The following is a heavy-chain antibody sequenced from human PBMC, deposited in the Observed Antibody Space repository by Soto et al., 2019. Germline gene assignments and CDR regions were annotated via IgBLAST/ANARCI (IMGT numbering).Heavy chain of an antibody. D-gene: IGHD6-13*01. V-gene: IGHV3-7*01. Sequence: EVPLVESGGGLVQPGGSLRLSCADFGFTFSNYWMSWVRQAPVKGLEWVGNIKQDGSEKNYVDSVKGRFTISRDNAKNSLYLQMNSLRAEDTAVYYSARIASAGRGWDVWGQGTTVVVSS. CDR3: ARIASAGRGWDV. CDR2: IKQDGSEK. J-gene: IGHJ6*02. CDR1: GFTFSNYW.